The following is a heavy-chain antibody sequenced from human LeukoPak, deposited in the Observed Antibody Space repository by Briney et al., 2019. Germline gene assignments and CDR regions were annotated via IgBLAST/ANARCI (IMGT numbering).Heavy chain of an antibody. J-gene: IGHJ4*02. CDR3: ARDIAAAGLFFDY. V-gene: IGHV3-7*01. Sequence: QPGGSLRLSCAASGFTLSSYWMSWVRQAPGKGLEWVANIKYDGSEIYYVDSVKGRFTISRDIAKNSLNLQMNGLRAEDTAVYYCARDIAAAGLFFDYWGQATLVTVSS. CDR1: GFTLSSYW. CDR2: IKYDGSEI. D-gene: IGHD6-13*01.